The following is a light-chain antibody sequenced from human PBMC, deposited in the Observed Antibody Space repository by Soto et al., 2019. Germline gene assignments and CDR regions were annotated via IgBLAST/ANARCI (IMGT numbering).Light chain of an antibody. CDR1: QSLSSSY. Sequence: EIVLTQSPATLSLSPGDRATLSCSASQSLSSSYLAWYQQQPGQAPRLLIYAASSRATGVPDRISGSGSGTDLTLTISRLEPEDFAVYYCQQRNNWPFTFGQGTRLEIK. V-gene: IGKV3D-20*02. CDR3: QQRNNWPFT. J-gene: IGKJ5*01. CDR2: AAS.